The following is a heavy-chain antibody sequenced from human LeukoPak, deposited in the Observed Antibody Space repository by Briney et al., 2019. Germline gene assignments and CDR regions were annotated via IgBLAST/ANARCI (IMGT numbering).Heavy chain of an antibody. CDR2: INTNTGNP. CDR1: GYTFTSYA. CDR3: ARVAAAGLYHSVDY. Sequence: GSVKVSCKASGYTFTSYAMNWVRQAPGQGLEWMGWINTNTGNPTYAQGFTGRFVFSLDTSVSTAYLQISSLKAEDTAVYYCARVAAAGLYHSVDYWGQGTLVTVSS. V-gene: IGHV7-4-1*02. D-gene: IGHD6-13*01. J-gene: IGHJ4*02.